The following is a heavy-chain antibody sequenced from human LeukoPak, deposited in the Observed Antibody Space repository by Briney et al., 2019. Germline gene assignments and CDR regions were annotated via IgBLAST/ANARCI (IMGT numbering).Heavy chain of an antibody. Sequence: ASVKVSCKASGYTFTSYGISWVRQAPGQGLEWMGWISAYNGNTNYAQKLQGRVTMTTDTSTSTAYMELRSLRSDDTAVYYCARDRAMVRRYDAFDIWGQGTMVTVSS. CDR3: ARDRAMVRRYDAFDI. D-gene: IGHD3-10*01. CDR1: GYTFTSYG. J-gene: IGHJ3*02. V-gene: IGHV1-18*01. CDR2: ISAYNGNT.